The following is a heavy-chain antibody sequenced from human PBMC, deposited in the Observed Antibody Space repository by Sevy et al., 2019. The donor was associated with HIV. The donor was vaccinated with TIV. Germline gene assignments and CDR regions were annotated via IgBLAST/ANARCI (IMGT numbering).Heavy chain of an antibody. CDR2: ITAYNGNT. D-gene: IGHD1-26*01. CDR1: GYTFTSYH. Sequence: ASVKVSCKASGYTFTSYHITWVRQAPGQGLEWMGWITAYNGNTNYAQRLQGRVTMTTDTSTSTAYMELRSLGSDDTAVYYCARAPSGSQGPGQYFHHWGQGTLVTVSS. V-gene: IGHV1-18*01. CDR3: ARAPSGSQGPGQYFHH. J-gene: IGHJ1*01.